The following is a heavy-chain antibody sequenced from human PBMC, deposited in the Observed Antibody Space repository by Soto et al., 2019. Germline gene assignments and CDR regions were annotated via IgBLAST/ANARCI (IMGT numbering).Heavy chain of an antibody. CDR1: GFTFSSYG. V-gene: IGHV3-30*18. CDR3: AKPPVEMAKIGDWYFDL. J-gene: IGHJ2*01. Sequence: QVQLVESGGGVVQPGRSLRLSCAASGFTFSSYGMHWVRQAPGKGLEWVAVISYDGSNKYYADSVKGRFTISRDNSKNKLYLQMNSLRAEDTAWYYCAKPPVEMAKIGDWYFDLWGRGTLVTVSS. CDR2: ISYDGSNK. D-gene: IGHD5-12*01.